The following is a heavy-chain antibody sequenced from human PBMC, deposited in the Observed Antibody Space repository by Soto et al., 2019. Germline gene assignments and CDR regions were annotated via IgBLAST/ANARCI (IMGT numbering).Heavy chain of an antibody. CDR1: GDTFSHYY. CDR2: IYTSFRSP. J-gene: IGHJ3*01. Sequence: QVQLVQSGAEVKKPGASVKISCTTSGDTFSHYYMHWVRQAPGQGLERMSIIYTSFRSPTYSQNFQGRLTVTSEASTLTVYMELSSLNSEDTAVYYCARSQVSGTIEIGFSVWGQGTLVTVSS. D-gene: IGHD1-26*01. V-gene: IGHV1-46*01. CDR3: ARSQVSGTIEIGFSV.